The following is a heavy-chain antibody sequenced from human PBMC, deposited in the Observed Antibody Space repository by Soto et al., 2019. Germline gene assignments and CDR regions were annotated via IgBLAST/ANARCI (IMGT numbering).Heavy chain of an antibody. D-gene: IGHD5-12*01. CDR3: VRRYSGHDYFPPGLDY. CDR1: GFTFSTYD. V-gene: IGHV3-33*01. CDR2: IWYDGSNK. J-gene: IGHJ4*02. Sequence: QVHLVESGGGVVQPGRSLRLSCAASGFTFSTYDMHWVRQAPGKGLEWVAVIWYDGSNKYYRDSVKGRFTISRDNSKNTLYLQMNSLGVEDTAVYYCVRRYSGHDYFPPGLDYWGQGTLVTVSS.